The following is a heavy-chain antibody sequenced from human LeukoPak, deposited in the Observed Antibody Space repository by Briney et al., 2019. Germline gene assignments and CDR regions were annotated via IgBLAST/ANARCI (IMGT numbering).Heavy chain of an antibody. CDR1: GGSFSGYY. CDR2: IYYSGST. Sequence: PSETLSLTCAVYGGSFSGYYWSWIRQPPGKGLEWIGYIYYSGSTNYNPSLKSRVTISVDTSKNQFSLKLSSVTAADTAVYYCARTQTMAGTPNFDYWGQGTLVTVSS. D-gene: IGHD6-19*01. V-gene: IGHV4-59*01. J-gene: IGHJ4*02. CDR3: ARTQTMAGTPNFDY.